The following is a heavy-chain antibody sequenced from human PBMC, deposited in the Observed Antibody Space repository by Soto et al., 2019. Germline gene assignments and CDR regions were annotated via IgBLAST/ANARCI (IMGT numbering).Heavy chain of an antibody. CDR1: GGSISSANW. Sequence: ETLSLTCAVSGGSISSANWWTWVRQPPGKGLEWIGEIYHGGSTSYNPSLKSRVTLSLDKFKNHFSLNLTSVTAADTAVYYCARLSFSYGVDVWGQGTTVTVSS. V-gene: IGHV4-4*02. CDR3: ARLSFSYGVDV. CDR2: IYHGGST. J-gene: IGHJ6*02.